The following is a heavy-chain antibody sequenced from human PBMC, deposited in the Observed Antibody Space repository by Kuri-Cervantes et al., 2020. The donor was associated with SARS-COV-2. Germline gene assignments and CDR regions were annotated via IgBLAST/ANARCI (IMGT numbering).Heavy chain of an antibody. CDR1: GGSFSGYY. D-gene: IGHD3-16*01. Sequence: SETLSLTCAVYGGSFSGYYWSWIRQPPGKGLEWIGEINHSGSTNYNPSLKSRVTISVDTSKNQFSLKLSSVTAADTAVYYCARLFRGDFDYWGHGTLVNGAS. CDR2: INHSGST. V-gene: IGHV4-34*01. J-gene: IGHJ4*01. CDR3: ARLFRGDFDY.